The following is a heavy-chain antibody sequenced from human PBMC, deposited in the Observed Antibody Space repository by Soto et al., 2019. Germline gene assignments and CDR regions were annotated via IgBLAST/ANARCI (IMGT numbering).Heavy chain of an antibody. CDR2: INAGNGNT. D-gene: IGHD6-13*01. Sequence: ASVKVSCKASGYTLTSYAMHWVRQAPGQRLEWMGWINAGNGNTKYSQKFQGRVTITRDTSASTAYMELSSLRSEDTAVYYCARIVAAAGTRSDYWGQGTLVTVSS. CDR1: GYTLTSYA. CDR3: ARIVAAAGTRSDY. J-gene: IGHJ4*02. V-gene: IGHV1-3*01.